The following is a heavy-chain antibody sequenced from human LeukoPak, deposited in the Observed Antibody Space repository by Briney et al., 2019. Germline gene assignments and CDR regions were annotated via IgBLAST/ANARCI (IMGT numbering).Heavy chain of an antibody. V-gene: IGHV2-70*11. CDR3: ARTTVTDAGVLRCNFDY. Sequence: SGPTLVNPTRTLTLTCTFSGFSLSTSGMCVSWIRQHPGKALEWLARIDWDDDKYYSTSLKTRLTISKDTSKNQVVLTMTNMDPVDTATYYCARTTVTDAGVLRCNFDYWGQGTLVTVSS. CDR2: IDWDDDK. CDR1: GFSLSTSGMC. D-gene: IGHD4-17*01. J-gene: IGHJ4*02.